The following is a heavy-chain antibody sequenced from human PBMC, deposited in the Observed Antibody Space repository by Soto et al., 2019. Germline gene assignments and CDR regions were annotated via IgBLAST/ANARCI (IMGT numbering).Heavy chain of an antibody. CDR1: GGGLSGYY. V-gene: IGHV4-34*01. J-gene: IGHJ4*02. D-gene: IGHD6-6*01. CDR2: INHSGRT. CDR3: ARVPLRIAARPGYFDY. Sequence: YETLSPSFTVSGGGLSGYYWSWIRPPPGKGLEGIGGINHSGRTNYNPSLKSRVTISVETSKNQFSLKLSSVTAADTAVYYCARVPLRIAARPGYFDYWGQGTLVTVSS.